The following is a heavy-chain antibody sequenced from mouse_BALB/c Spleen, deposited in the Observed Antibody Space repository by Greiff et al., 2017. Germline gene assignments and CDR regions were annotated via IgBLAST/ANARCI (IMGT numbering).Heavy chain of an antibody. V-gene: IGHV1S56*01. CDR2: IYPGNVNT. CDR3: ARWLRAMDY. Sequence: VQLQQSGPELVKPGASVRISCKASGYTFTSYYIHWVKQRPGQGLEWIGWIYPGNVNTKYNEKFKGKATLTADKSSSTAYMQLSSLTSEDSAVYFCARWLRAMDYWGQGTSVTVSS. CDR1: GYTFTSYY. D-gene: IGHD2-2*01. J-gene: IGHJ4*01.